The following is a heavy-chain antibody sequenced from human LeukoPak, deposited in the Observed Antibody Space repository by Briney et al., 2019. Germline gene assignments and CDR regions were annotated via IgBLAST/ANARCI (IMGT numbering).Heavy chain of an antibody. Sequence: ASVKVSCKGSGYTFSTYGISWVRQAPGQGLEWMGWISAYDGETNYAQKLQDRVSMTTDTSTSTVYMELRSLRSDDTATYHCARDYHPSGTSFEDCFDPWGQGALVTVSS. CDR3: ARDYHPSGTSFEDCFDP. CDR2: ISAYDGET. D-gene: IGHD3-10*01. J-gene: IGHJ5*02. V-gene: IGHV1-18*01. CDR1: GYTFSTYG.